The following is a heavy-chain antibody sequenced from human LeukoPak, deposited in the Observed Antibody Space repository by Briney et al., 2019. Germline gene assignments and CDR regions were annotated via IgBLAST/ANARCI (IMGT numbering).Heavy chain of an antibody. CDR3: ARDYRYAFDN. V-gene: IGHV3-48*01. J-gene: IGHJ4*02. D-gene: IGHD1-1*01. Sequence: GGSLRLSCAASGFTFSDYSMNWVRQAPGKGLEWISYIGIDSGKTKYADSVKGRFTISGDKAESSLYPQMSSLRVEDTAVYYCARDYRYAFDNWGQGTLVTVSS. CDR1: GFTFSDYS. CDR2: IGIDSGKT.